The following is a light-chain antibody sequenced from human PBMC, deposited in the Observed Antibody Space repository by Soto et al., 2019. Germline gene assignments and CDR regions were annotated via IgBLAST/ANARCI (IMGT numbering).Light chain of an antibody. Sequence: QSVLTQPHSASGTPGQRVTISFSGSSSNIGTSSVHWFQQLPGTAPKLLISTTNQRPSGVPERLSVSKSGTSASLTISGRHSEDEADYYCAARDDSLNGHVFGTGTKVTVL. CDR3: AARDDSLNGHV. CDR2: TTN. CDR1: SSNIGTSS. V-gene: IGLV1-44*01. J-gene: IGLJ1*01.